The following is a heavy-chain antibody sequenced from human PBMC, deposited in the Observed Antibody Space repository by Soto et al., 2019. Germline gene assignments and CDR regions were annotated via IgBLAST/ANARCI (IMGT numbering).Heavy chain of an antibody. CDR2: INPSGGST. CDR3: ARPHPGIAVAGRDSYYFDY. Sequence: ASVKVSCKASGYTFTIYYMHWVRQAPGQGLEWMGIINPSGGSTSYAQKFQGRVTMTRDTSTSTVYMELSSLRSEDTAVYYCARPHPGIAVAGRDSYYFDYWGQGTLVTVSS. V-gene: IGHV1-46*01. CDR1: GYTFTIYY. D-gene: IGHD6-19*01. J-gene: IGHJ4*02.